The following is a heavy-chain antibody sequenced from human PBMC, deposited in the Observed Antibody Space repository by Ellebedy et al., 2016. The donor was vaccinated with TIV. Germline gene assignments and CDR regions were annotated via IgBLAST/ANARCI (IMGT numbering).Heavy chain of an antibody. D-gene: IGHD5-18*01. V-gene: IGHV1-18*04. J-gene: IGHJ6*02. CDR3: AILGGPDTGGYYYGMDV. Sequence: AASVKVSCKASGYTFTSYGISWVRQAPGQGLEWMGWISAYNGNTNYAQKLQGRVTMTTDTSISTAYMELSSLRSEDTAVYYCAILGGPDTGGYYYGMDVWGQGTTVTVSS. CDR1: GYTFTSYG. CDR2: ISAYNGNT.